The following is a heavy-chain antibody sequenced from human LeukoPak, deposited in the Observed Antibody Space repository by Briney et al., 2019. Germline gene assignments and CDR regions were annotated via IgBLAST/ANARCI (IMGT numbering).Heavy chain of an antibody. D-gene: IGHD2-15*01. CDR1: GVIDGSNY. J-gene: IGHJ4*02. Sequence: PGGSLRLSCTASGVIDGSNYMSWARQAPGKGLEWVSLIYAGGSTFYADSVMGRSTISRDKSNNTLYLLMNSLRAEDTAVYYCATGGRSGVAFESWGQGTLVTVSS. V-gene: IGHV3-53*01. CDR3: ATGGRSGVAFES. CDR2: IYAGGST.